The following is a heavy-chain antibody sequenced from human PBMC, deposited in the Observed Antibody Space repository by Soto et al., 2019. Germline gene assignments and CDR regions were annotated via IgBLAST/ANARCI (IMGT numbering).Heavy chain of an antibody. Sequence: SETLSLTCTVSGGSISSYYWSWIRQPPGKGLEWIGYIYYSGSTNYNPSLKSRVTISVDTSKNQFSLKLSSVTAADTAVYYCARCRRKPAALSLDPWGQGTLVTVSS. CDR2: IYYSGST. V-gene: IGHV4-59*01. J-gene: IGHJ5*02. CDR3: ARCRRKPAALSLDP. CDR1: GGSISSYY. D-gene: IGHD2-2*01.